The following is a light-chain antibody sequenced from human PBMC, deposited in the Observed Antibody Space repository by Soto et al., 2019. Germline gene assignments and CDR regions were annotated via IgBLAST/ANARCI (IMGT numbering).Light chain of an antibody. CDR1: QTISIF. Sequence: DIPMTQSPSSLSASVGDRVTITCRASQTISIFLNWYQQKPGKAPKLLIYGASTLQGGVQSRFSGSGSGTDFTLTISRLQPEDFATYYCQRGYGSPPWTFGQGTKVEIK. CDR3: QRGYGSPPWT. CDR2: GAS. V-gene: IGKV1-39*01. J-gene: IGKJ1*01.